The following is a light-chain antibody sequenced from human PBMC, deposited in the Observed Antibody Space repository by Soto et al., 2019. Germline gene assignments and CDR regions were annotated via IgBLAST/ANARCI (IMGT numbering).Light chain of an antibody. Sequence: DIQMTQSPSTLSASVGDRVTITCLASQSISSWLAWYQQKPGKAPKLLIYDASSLESGVPSRFSGSGSGTEFTLTISSLQPDDFATYYCQQYNSYSLRTFGQGTKVEIK. CDR2: DAS. J-gene: IGKJ1*01. V-gene: IGKV1-5*01. CDR1: QSISSW. CDR3: QQYNSYSLRT.